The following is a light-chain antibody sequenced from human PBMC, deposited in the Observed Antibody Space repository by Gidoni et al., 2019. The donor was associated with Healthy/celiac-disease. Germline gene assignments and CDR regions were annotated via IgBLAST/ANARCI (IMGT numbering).Light chain of an antibody. CDR3: MQALQTPSYT. CDR1: QSLLHSNGYNY. J-gene: IGKJ1*01. CDR2: LGS. V-gene: IGKV2-28*01. Sequence: DIVMTQSPLPLPVTPGEPASISCRSSQSLLHSNGYNYLDWYLQKPGQSPQLLIYLGSNRASGVPDRFSGSGSGTDFTLKISRVEAEDVGVYYCMQALQTPSYTFGQGTKVEIK.